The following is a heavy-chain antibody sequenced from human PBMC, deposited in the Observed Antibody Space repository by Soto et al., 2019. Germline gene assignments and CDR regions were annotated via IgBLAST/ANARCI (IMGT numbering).Heavy chain of an antibody. CDR1: GFTFSSFS. V-gene: IGHV3-23*01. CDR2: ISGSGGST. Sequence: EVQLLESGGGLVQPGGSLRLSCAASGFTFSSFSMSWVRQAPGKGLEWVSAISGSGGSTYYADSVKGRFTISRDNSKNMRYLQMNSLRAEDTAVYYCAKDTHYYYGSSVGAFAFDIWGQGTMVTVSS. CDR3: AKDTHYYYGSSVGAFAFDI. J-gene: IGHJ3*02. D-gene: IGHD3-22*01.